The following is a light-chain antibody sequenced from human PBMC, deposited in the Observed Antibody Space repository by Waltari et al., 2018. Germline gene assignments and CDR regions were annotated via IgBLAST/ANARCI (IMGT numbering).Light chain of an antibody. CDR1: QSVLYSPNNKNY. CDR2: WAS. CDR3: QQYYGPPYS. Sequence: DIVMTQSPDSLAVSLGERAAINCKSSQSVLYSPNNKNYLAWYQQKPGQPPKLLIYWASTRESGVPDRFSGSGSGTDFTLTISNLQAEDVAVYYCQQYYGPPYSFGRGTTLEIK. J-gene: IGKJ2*03. V-gene: IGKV4-1*01.